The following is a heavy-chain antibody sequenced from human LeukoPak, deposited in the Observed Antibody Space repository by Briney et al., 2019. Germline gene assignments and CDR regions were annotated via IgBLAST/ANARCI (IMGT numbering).Heavy chain of an antibody. CDR2: IKHDGSQK. CDR3: ARSFYDILIGYYQYFDY. Sequence: PGGSLRLSCAASGFTFSTYWMSWVRQVPGKGLEWVANIKHDGSQKFYVDSVKGRFTISRDDAKSSLYLQMNSLRAEDTAVYYCARSFYDILIGYYQYFDYWGQGTLVTVSS. V-gene: IGHV3-7*02. J-gene: IGHJ4*02. CDR1: GFTFSTYW. D-gene: IGHD3-9*01.